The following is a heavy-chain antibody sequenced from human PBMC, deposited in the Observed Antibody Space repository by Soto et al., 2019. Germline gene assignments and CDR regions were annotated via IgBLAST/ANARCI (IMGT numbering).Heavy chain of an antibody. CDR1: GFTFSTYS. V-gene: IGHV3-21*01. CDR2: IRSTSGYM. CDR3: ASGVKDTANYHFDY. Sequence: GGSLRLSCAASGFTFSTYSMNWVRQAPGKGLEWPSSIRSTSGYMYYADSVKGRFTISRDNAKNSLYLQMNSLRADDTALYYCASGVKDTANYHFDYSGQGPLVTVYS. J-gene: IGHJ4*02. D-gene: IGHD5-18*01.